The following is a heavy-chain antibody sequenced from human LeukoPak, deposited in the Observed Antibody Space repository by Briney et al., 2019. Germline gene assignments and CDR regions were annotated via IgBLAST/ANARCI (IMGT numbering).Heavy chain of an antibody. CDR1: GGTFSSYA. D-gene: IGHD6-13*01. V-gene: IGHV1-69*13. CDR2: IIPIFGTA. CDR3: AVPYSSSWQFDY. J-gene: IGHJ4*02. Sequence: SVKVSCKASGGTFSSYAISWVRQAPGQGLEWMGGIIPIFGTANYAQKFQGRVTITADESTSTAYMELSSLRSEDTAVYYCAVPYSSSWQFDYWGQGTLVTVSS.